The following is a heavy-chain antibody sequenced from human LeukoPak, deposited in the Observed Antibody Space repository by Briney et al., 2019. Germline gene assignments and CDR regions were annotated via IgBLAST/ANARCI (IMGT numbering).Heavy chain of an antibody. CDR3: ARVAGGIDY. CDR1: GYTFSTYD. CDR2: TNINSGYT. J-gene: IGHJ4*02. Sequence: ASVKVSCKASGYTFSTYDINWVRQATGQGLEWMGWTNINSGYTGYAQKFQGRLTITRNTPINTAYMELSSLRSEDTAVYYCARVAGGIDYWGQGTLVTVSS. D-gene: IGHD6-19*01. V-gene: IGHV1-8*03.